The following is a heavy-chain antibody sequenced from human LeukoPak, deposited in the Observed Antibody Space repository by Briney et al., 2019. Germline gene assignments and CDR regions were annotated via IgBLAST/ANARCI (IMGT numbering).Heavy chain of an antibody. CDR1: GYTFTGYY. CDR3: ARGPYSGYDIPHYGMDV. Sequence: ASVKVSCKASGYTFTGYYMHWVRQAPGQGLEWMGWINPNSGGTNYAQKFQGRVTMTRDTSISTAYMELSRPRSDDTAVYYCARGPYSGYDIPHYGMDVWGQGTTVTVSS. D-gene: IGHD5-12*01. V-gene: IGHV1-2*02. CDR2: INPNSGGT. J-gene: IGHJ6*02.